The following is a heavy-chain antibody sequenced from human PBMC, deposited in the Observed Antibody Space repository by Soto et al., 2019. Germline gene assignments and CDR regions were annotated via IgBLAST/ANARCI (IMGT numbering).Heavy chain of an antibody. V-gene: IGHV4-31*03. CDR3: AREQVPTLDYYGIDV. J-gene: IGHJ6*02. Sequence: QVQLQESGPGLVKPSQTLSLTCTVSGGSISSVDYYWNWIRQLPGKGLEWIGYIYHTGSTYYNPSLKSRLLILVDTSKNQFSLRLTALTAADTAVYYCAREQVPTLDYYGIDVWGQGTTVTVSS. CDR2: IYHTGST. CDR1: GGSISSVDYY.